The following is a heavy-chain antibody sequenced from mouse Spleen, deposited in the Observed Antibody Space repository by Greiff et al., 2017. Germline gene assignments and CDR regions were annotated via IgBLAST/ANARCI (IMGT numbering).Heavy chain of an antibody. CDR3: AREGNYEGNAMDY. D-gene: IGHD2-1*01. J-gene: IGHJ4*01. Sequence: VQLKESGPELVKPGASVKISCKASGYSFTGYYMNWVKQSPEKSLEWIGEINPSTGGTTYNQKFKAKATLTVDKSSSTAYMQLKSLTSEDSAVYYCAREGNYEGNAMDYWGQGTSVTVSS. CDR1: GYSFTGYY. CDR2: INPSTGGT. V-gene: IGHV1-42*01.